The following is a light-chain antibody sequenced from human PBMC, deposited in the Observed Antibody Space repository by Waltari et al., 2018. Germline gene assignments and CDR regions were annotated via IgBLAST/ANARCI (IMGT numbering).Light chain of an antibody. J-gene: IGKJ1*01. CDR2: EAS. CDR3: QKYGTLPAT. Sequence: EIVLTPSPGTLSLSPGESATLSCRASLSVSKYLAWYQQKPGQPPRLLIYEASIRATGIPDRFSGSGWGTDFSLTISSLEPEDFAVYYCQKYGTLPATFGQGSKVQ. V-gene: IGKV3-20*01. CDR1: LSVSKY.